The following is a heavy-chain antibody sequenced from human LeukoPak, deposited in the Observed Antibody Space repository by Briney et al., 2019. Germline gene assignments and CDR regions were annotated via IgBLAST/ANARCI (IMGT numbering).Heavy chain of an antibody. J-gene: IGHJ2*01. CDR1: GFTFSNAW. D-gene: IGHD3-22*01. CDR2: IKSKTDGGTT. Sequence: GGSLRLSCAASGFTFSNAWMSWVRQAPGKGLEWVGRIKSKTDGGTTDNAAPVKGRFTISRDDSKNTLYLQMNSLKTEDTAVYYCTTAQPITMIVVVISYWYFNLWGRGTLVTVSS. V-gene: IGHV3-15*01. CDR3: TTAQPITMIVVVISYWYFNL.